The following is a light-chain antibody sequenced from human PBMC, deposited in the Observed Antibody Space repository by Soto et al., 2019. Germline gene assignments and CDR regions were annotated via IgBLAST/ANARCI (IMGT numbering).Light chain of an antibody. J-gene: IGKJ1*01. CDR3: LQDYSYPRT. V-gene: IGKV1-6*01. CDR1: QAIRTD. Sequence: AIPMTQSPSSLSASVGDRVTITCRASQAIRTDLGWYQQRPGKAPKLLIYGTSNLQSGVPSRFSGSGSGTDFTLTINSQQPEDFATYYCLQDYSYPRTFGQGTKVDIK. CDR2: GTS.